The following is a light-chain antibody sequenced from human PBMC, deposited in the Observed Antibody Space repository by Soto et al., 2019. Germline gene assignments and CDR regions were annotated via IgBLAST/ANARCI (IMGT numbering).Light chain of an antibody. V-gene: IGLV6-57*04. Sequence: NFMLTQPHSVSESPGKTVTISCTRSSGSIASNYVQWYQQRPGSAPTTVIYENNQRPSGVPARFSGSIDSSSNSASLTMSGLQTDDEADYYCQSYDSSNVVFGGGTKLTVL. CDR1: SGSIASNY. CDR3: QSYDSSNVV. CDR2: ENN. J-gene: IGLJ2*01.